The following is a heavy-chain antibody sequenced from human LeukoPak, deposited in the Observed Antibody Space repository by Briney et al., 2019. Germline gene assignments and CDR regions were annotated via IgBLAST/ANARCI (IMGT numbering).Heavy chain of an antibody. CDR2: ISSSGSTI. CDR3: ARSPRIIIVRGLISYYYYMDV. D-gene: IGHD3-10*01. V-gene: IGHV3-48*02. Sequence: GGSLRLSCAASGFTFSSYGMNWVRQAPGKGLGWVSYISSSGSTIYYADSVKGRFTISRDNAKNSLYLQMNSLRDEDTAVYYCARSPRIIIVRGLISYYYYMDVWGKGTTVTVSS. CDR1: GFTFSSYG. J-gene: IGHJ6*03.